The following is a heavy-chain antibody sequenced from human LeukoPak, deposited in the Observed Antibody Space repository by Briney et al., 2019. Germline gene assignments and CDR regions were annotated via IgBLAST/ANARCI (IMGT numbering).Heavy chain of an antibody. J-gene: IGHJ4*02. Sequence: ASVKVSCKASGGTFSSYAISWVRQAPGHGLEGVGGIIPIFGTANYAQKFQGRVTITADKSTSTAYMELSSLRSEDTAVYYCARDGRYCSSTSCSYFDYWGQGTLVTVSS. CDR2: IIPIFGTA. V-gene: IGHV1-69*06. D-gene: IGHD2-2*01. CDR3: ARDGRYCSSTSCSYFDY. CDR1: GGTFSSYA.